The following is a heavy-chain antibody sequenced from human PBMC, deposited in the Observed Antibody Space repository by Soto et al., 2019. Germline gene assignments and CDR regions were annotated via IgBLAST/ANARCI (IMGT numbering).Heavy chain of an antibody. D-gene: IGHD1-26*01. CDR1: GFTFSSYA. CDR3: AKDSGSYYRGNFDY. CDR2: ISGSGGST. J-gene: IGHJ4*02. Sequence: LRLSCAASGFTFSSYAMSWVRQAPGKGLEWVSAISGSGGSTYYADSVKGRFTISRDNSKNTLYLQMNSLRAEDTAVYYCAKDSGSYYRGNFDYWGQGTLVTVSS. V-gene: IGHV3-23*01.